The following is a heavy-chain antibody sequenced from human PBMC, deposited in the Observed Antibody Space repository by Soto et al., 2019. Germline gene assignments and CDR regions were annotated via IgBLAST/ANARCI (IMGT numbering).Heavy chain of an antibody. CDR3: AREKTSYGMDV. J-gene: IGHJ6*02. V-gene: IGHV1-8*01. Sequence: QVQLVQSGAEVKKPGASVKVSCKASGYTFTSYDINWVRQATGQGLEWMGWMNPNSGNTGYAQKFQGRVTMTRNTSRSTAYTALSSLRSGDTAVYYCAREKTSYGMDVWGQGTTVTVSS. CDR1: GYTFTSYD. CDR2: MNPNSGNT.